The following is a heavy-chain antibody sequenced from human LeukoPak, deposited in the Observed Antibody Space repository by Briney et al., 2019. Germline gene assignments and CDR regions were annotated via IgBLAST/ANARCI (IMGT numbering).Heavy chain of an antibody. D-gene: IGHD1-14*01. Sequence: SETLSLTCTVSGYSISSGYYWGWIRRPPGKGLEWIGYIYYSGSTYYNPSLKSRVTISVDTSKNQFSLKLSSVTAADTAVYYCARRYLYYFDYWGQGTLVTVSS. V-gene: IGHV4-38-2*02. CDR2: IYYSGST. CDR1: GYSISSGYY. CDR3: ARRYLYYFDY. J-gene: IGHJ4*02.